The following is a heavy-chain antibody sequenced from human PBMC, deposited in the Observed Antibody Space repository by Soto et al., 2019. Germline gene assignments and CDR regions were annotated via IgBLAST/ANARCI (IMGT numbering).Heavy chain of an antibody. Sequence: SENLPLTCGVSGYSIRSGYYWGWIRQPPGKGLEWIGSIYHSGSTYYNPSLKSRVTISVDTSKNQFSLKLSSVTAADTAVYYCARDRCFRQQLVLSLGPYYGMDVWCQG. CDR1: GYSIRSGYY. V-gene: IGHV4-38-2*02. J-gene: IGHJ6*02. D-gene: IGHD6-13*01. CDR2: IYHSGST. CDR3: ARDRCFRQQLVLSLGPYYGMDV.